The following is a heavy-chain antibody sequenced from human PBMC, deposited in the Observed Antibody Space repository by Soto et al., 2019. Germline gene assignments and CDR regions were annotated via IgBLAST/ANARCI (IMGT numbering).Heavy chain of an antibody. V-gene: IGHV4-30-2*02. J-gene: IGHJ4*02. Sequence: PSETLSLTCAVSGGSISSGGYSWSWIRQPPGKGLEWIGYIYHSGSTYYNPSLKSRVTISVDTSKNQFSLRLTSLTAADTAVYYCARLMHLGLEHTGWLDDWGQGTLVTVAS. CDR1: GGSISSGGYS. CDR2: IYHSGST. CDR3: ARLMHLGLEHTGWLDD. D-gene: IGHD1-1*01.